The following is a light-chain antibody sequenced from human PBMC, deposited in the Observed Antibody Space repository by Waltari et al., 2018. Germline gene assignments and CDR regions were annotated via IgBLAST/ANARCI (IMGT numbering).Light chain of an antibody. CDR2: DAT. V-gene: IGKV3-11*01. CDR3: QQRGDWPRLT. Sequence: EIVLMQSPATLSLSPGERATLSCRASQSVSRFLGWYQQKPGQAPRLLIYDATNRASGIPARFSGSGSGTDFTLTISSLEPEDFAVYYCQQRGDWPRLTFGGGTKVEIK. J-gene: IGKJ4*01. CDR1: QSVSRF.